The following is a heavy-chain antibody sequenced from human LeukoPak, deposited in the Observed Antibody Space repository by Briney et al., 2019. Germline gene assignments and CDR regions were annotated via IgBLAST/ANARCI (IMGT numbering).Heavy chain of an antibody. CDR3: TKDWNYAVDP. V-gene: IGHV3-73*01. CDR1: GFTFSGSP. D-gene: IGHD1-7*01. Sequence: GGSLKLSCAASGFTFSGSPIHWVRQASGKGLEWVGHISSKADKYATTYAASLRGRFTISRDDSENTAYLQMNSLRAEDTAVYYCTKDWNYAVDPWGQGTQVTVSS. CDR2: ISSKADKYAT. J-gene: IGHJ5*02.